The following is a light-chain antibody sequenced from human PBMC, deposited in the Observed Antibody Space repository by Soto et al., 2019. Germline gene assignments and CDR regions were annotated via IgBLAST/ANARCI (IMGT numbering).Light chain of an antibody. J-gene: IGLJ2*01. V-gene: IGLV2-14*01. Sequence: QSVLTQPASVSGSPGQSITISCTGTSSDVGRYNYVSWYRQYPGEAPKLMIYDVSNRPSGVSNRLSGSKSGNTASLTISGLQAEDEADYYCSSYTSISTVVFGGGTKLTVL. CDR1: SSDVGRYNY. CDR3: SSYTSISTVV. CDR2: DVS.